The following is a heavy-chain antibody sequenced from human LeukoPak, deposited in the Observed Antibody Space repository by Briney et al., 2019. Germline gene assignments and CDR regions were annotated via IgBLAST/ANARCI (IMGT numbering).Heavy chain of an antibody. CDR1: VYTLTELS. D-gene: IGHD3-22*01. CDR3: ATVAAGNNPRTMIEDAFDI. Sequence: GASVKVSRKVSVYTLTELSMHWVRQAPGKGLEWMGGFDPEDGETFYAQNFQGRVTMTEGTSTDTPYMEKSSLRSEDTGVYYCATVAAGNNPRTMIEDAFDIWGQGTMVTVSS. V-gene: IGHV1-24*01. J-gene: IGHJ3*02. CDR2: FDPEDGET.